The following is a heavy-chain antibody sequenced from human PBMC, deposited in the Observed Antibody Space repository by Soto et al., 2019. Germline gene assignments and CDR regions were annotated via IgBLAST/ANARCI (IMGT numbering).Heavy chain of an antibody. CDR3: ARDSTQGMDV. CDR2: IIPIFGTA. Sequence: SVKVSCKASGYTFTSYGISWVRQAPGQGLEWMGGIIPIFGTANYAQKFQGRVTITADESTSTAYMELSSLRSEDTAVYYCARDSTQGMDVWGQGTTVTVSS. J-gene: IGHJ6*02. V-gene: IGHV1-69*13. CDR1: GYTFTSYG. D-gene: IGHD2-15*01.